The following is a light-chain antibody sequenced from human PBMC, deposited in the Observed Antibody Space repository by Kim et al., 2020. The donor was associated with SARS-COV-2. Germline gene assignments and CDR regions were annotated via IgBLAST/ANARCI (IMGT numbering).Light chain of an antibody. CDR1: SSNIGAGYN. CDR2: GNS. J-gene: IGLJ1*01. CDR3: QSYDNSLSGYV. Sequence: QRVTVSWTGSSSNIGAGYNVHWYQLLPGTAPKLLIYGNSDRPSGVPDRFSGSGSGTSASLAIIGLQAEDEADYYCQSYDNSLSGYVFGTGTKVTVL. V-gene: IGLV1-40*01.